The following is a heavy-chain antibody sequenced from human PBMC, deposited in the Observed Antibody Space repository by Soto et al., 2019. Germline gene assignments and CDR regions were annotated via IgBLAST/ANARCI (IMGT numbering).Heavy chain of an antibody. V-gene: IGHV3-48*03. CDR1: GFTFSSYE. J-gene: IGHJ6*02. D-gene: IGHD5-12*01. Sequence: PGGSLRLSCAASGFTFSSYEMNWVRQAPGKGLEWVSYISSSGSTIYYADSVKGRFTISRDNAKNSLYLQMNSLRAEDTAVYYCARDGGYARVYYYGMDVWGQGTTVTVSS. CDR2: ISSSGSTI. CDR3: ARDGGYARVYYYGMDV.